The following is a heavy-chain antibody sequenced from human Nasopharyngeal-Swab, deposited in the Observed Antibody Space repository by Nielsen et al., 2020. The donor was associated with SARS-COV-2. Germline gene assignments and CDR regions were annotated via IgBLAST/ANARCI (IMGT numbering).Heavy chain of an antibody. CDR2: IIPIYGTT. J-gene: IGHJ3*02. CDR1: GDTFNNNA. D-gene: IGHD3-22*01. CDR3: ARESLPSYYDDRRGYAGYAFDI. Sequence: SVKVSCKASGDTFNNNAISWVRQAPGQGLEWMGGIIPIYGTTNRAQKFQGRLTITADDTTNTAYMELSSLRSEDTAVYYCARESLPSYYDDRRGYAGYAFDIWGQGTMVTVSS. V-gene: IGHV1-69*13.